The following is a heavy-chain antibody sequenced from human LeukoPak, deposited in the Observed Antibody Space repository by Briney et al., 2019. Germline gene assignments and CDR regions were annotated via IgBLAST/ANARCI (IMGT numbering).Heavy chain of an antibody. V-gene: IGHV4-39*01. CDR1: GGSISSSSYY. CDR2: IYYSGST. J-gene: IGHJ6*03. CDR3: ARHGSGVTIFGVDYYYYYMDV. Sequence: PSETLSLTCTVSGGSISSSSYYWGWIRQPPGKGLEWIGSIYYSGSTYYNPSLKSRVTISVDTSKNQFSLKLSSVTAADTAVYYCARHGSGVTIFGVDYYYYYMDVWGKGTTVTVSS. D-gene: IGHD3-3*01.